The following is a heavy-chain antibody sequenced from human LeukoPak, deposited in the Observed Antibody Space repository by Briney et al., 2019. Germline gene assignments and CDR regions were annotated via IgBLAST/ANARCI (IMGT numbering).Heavy chain of an antibody. CDR2: NYHSGSN. D-gene: IGHD6-6*01. Sequence: DPSETLSLTCAASGVSISSSNWGSRARQPPGEGLEWIGENYHSGSNNYNPSLKSRVTISVDKSKNQFSLKLSSVTAADTAIYYCANSRDRANIAGRRFRVADRHIVYWGKGTLVTVSS. J-gene: IGHJ4*02. CDR3: ANSRDRANIAGRRFRVADRHIVY. V-gene: IGHV4-4*02. CDR1: GVSISSSNW.